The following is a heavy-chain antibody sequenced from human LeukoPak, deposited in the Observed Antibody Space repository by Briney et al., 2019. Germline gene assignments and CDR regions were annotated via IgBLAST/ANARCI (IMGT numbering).Heavy chain of an antibody. CDR3: AREAFGDIVAAHDY. CDR1: SYSIRSDYY. V-gene: IGHV4-38-2*02. J-gene: IGHJ4*02. CDR2: IYHTGST. Sequence: SETLSLTCAVSSYSIRSDYYWGWIRQPPGKGLEWIGSIYHTGSTYKNLSLKSRVTISVDTSKNQFSLNLSSVTAADTAVYYCAREAFGDIVAAHDYWGQGTLVTVSS. D-gene: IGHD5-12*01.